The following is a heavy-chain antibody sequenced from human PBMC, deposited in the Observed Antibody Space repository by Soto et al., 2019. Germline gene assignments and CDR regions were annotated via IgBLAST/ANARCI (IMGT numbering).Heavy chain of an antibody. CDR1: GFTFSNYW. CDR2: IKEDGSER. Sequence: PXGSLRLSCSASGFTFSNYWMSWVRQAPGKGLEWVANIKEDGSERYYVDSVKGRFTISRDNAKNSLYLQMTSLRPEDTAVYYCTRGHPSIYNYWGQGTLVTVSS. CDR3: TRGHPSIYNY. D-gene: IGHD4-4*01. J-gene: IGHJ4*02. V-gene: IGHV3-7*01.